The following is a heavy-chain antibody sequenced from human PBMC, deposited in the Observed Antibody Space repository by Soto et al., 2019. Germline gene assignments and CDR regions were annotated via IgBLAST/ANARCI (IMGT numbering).Heavy chain of an antibody. J-gene: IGHJ6*02. CDR3: AVAAVREILTEQSSGRAG. D-gene: IGHD3-10*01. CDR2: IMPTVDSA. Sequence: QVQLVQSGAEVKNPGSSVKVSCKASGGTLSDYAVSWVRQARGQGLEWMGGIMPTVDSANYAQKFQGRLTITADESTSPATMELSSVTSYDTAIYYCAVAAVREILTEQSSGRAGWGQGTTVTVSS. V-gene: IGHV1-69*01. CDR1: GGTLSDYA.